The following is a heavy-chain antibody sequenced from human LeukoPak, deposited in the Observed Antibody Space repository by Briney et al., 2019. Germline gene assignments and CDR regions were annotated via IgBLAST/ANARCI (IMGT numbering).Heavy chain of an antibody. CDR2: INADNGDT. J-gene: IGHJ4*02. CDR1: GYTLSNHA. D-gene: IGHD1-1*01. CDR3: ARDRGGTGDFDY. V-gene: IGHV1-18*04. Sequence: ASVKVSCKGSGYTLSNHAFSWVRQAPGQGLEWMGWINADNGDTKYSQKFQDRGTIARDTSAGTAYMELSSLRSEDTAVYYCARDRGGTGDFDYWGQGTLVTVSS.